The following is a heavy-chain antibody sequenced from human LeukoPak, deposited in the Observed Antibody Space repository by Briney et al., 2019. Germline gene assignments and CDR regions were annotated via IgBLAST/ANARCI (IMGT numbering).Heavy chain of an antibody. CDR1: GGTFSSYA. CDR2: IIPIFGTA. V-gene: IGHV1-69*06. J-gene: IGHJ3*02. Sequence: ASVKVSCKASGGTFSSYAISWVRQAPGQGLEWMGGIIPIFGTANYAQKFQGRVTMTEDTSTDTAYMELSSLRSEDTAVYYCATVDDYVWGSYRYLAGDAFDIWGQGTMVTVSS. D-gene: IGHD3-16*02. CDR3: ATVDDYVWGSYRYLAGDAFDI.